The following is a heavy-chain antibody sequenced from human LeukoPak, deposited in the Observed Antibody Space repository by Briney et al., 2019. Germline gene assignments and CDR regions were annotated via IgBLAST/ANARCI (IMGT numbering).Heavy chain of an antibody. CDR2: IYYSGST. CDR1: GGSISSYY. CDR3: ARSRDGYNFGY. Sequence: SETLSLTCTVSGGSISSYYWSWIRQPPGKGLEWVGYIYYSGSTNYNPSLKSRVTISVDTSKNQFSVKLSSVTAADTAVDYCARSRDGYNFGYWGQGTLVTVSS. J-gene: IGHJ4*02. V-gene: IGHV4-59*08. D-gene: IGHD5-24*01.